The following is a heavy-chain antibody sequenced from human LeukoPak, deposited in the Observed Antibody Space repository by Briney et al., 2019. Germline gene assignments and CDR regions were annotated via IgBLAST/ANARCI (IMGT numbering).Heavy chain of an antibody. CDR3: ARDSEGDYAPGGYFDY. CDR1: GFTFSSYS. D-gene: IGHD4-17*01. V-gene: IGHV3-21*01. J-gene: IGHJ4*02. Sequence: GGSLRLSCAASGFTFSSYSMNWVRQAPGKGLEWVSSISSSSSYIYYADSVKGRFTISRDNAKNSLYLQMNSLRAEDTAVYYCARDSEGDYAPGGYFDYGGQGPLVTVSS. CDR2: ISSSSSYI.